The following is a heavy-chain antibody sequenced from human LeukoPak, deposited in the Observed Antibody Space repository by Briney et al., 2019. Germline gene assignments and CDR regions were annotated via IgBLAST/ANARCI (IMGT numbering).Heavy chain of an antibody. CDR2: IISSGNSI. Sequence: GGSLRLSCAASGFMFSSHEMNWVRQAPGKGLEWVSYIISSGNSIYYADSVKGRFTISRDNAGNSMYLQMSSLRPDDTAVYFCARSKDRSWPFDSWGQGTLVTVSS. CDR1: GFMFSSHE. CDR3: ARSKDRSWPFDS. J-gene: IGHJ4*02. V-gene: IGHV3-48*03. D-gene: IGHD4-11*01.